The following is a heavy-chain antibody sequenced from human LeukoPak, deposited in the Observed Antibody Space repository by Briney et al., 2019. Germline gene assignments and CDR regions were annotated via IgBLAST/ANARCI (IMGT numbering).Heavy chain of an antibody. V-gene: IGHV3-20*01. CDR3: ARVPPLKTGYYSYLFDP. D-gene: IGHD3-9*01. CDR2: IDRNGDST. CDR1: GFTFDDYG. J-gene: IGHJ5*02. Sequence: GGSLRLSCAASGFTFDDYGMSWVRQAPGKGLEWVSGIDRNGDSTGYADSVEGRFAISRDNAKNSLYLQMDSLRAEDTALYHCARVPPLKTGYYSYLFDPWGQGTLVTVSS.